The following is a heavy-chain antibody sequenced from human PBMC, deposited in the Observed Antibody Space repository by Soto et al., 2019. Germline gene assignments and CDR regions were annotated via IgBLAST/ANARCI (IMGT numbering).Heavy chain of an antibody. V-gene: IGHV2-5*02. D-gene: IGHD6-25*01. J-gene: IGHJ4*02. Sequence: QITLKESGPTLVKPTQTLTLTCSFSGFSLSTSGVGVGWIRQPPGKALEWLAFIYWDDEKNYSPSLKNRLTITKDTSKNQVVLTMTNMDPVDTATYYWARGSVYWGQGTLVTVSS. CDR3: ARGSVY. CDR2: IYWDDEK. CDR1: GFSLSTSGVG.